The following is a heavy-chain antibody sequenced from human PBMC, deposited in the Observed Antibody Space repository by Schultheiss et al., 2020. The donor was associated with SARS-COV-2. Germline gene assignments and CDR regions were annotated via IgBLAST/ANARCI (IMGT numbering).Heavy chain of an antibody. CDR2: ISSSSKYI. CDR1: GFTVSSNY. Sequence: GGSLRLSCAASGFTVSSNYMSWVRQAPGKGLEWVSFISSSSKYIYYADSVKGRFTVSRDNAKSSLHLQMDSLRVEDTAVYYCARDDYLAVAATHSFHYWGQGTLVTVSS. J-gene: IGHJ4*02. V-gene: IGHV3-21*01. D-gene: IGHD6-19*01. CDR3: ARDDYLAVAATHSFHY.